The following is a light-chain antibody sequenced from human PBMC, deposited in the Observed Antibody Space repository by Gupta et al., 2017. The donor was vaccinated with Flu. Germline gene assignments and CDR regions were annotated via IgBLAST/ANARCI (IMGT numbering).Light chain of an antibody. Sequence: QSALSQLRSVYGSPGQPVTISCSGTSTDVGAYNYVSWYQQYPDKAPKLMIYDVSKRPSGVPDRFSGSKSGNTAALTISGLQAEDEADYYCCSYGARSSYVFGTGTKVTVL. CDR1: STDVGAYNY. CDR2: DVS. CDR3: CSYGARSSYV. J-gene: IGLJ1*01. V-gene: IGLV2-11*01.